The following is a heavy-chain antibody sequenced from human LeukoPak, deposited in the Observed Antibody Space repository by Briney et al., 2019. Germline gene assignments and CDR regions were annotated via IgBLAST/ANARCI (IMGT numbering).Heavy chain of an antibody. D-gene: IGHD3-10*01. Sequence: ASVTVSCKVSGYTLTELSMHWVRQAPGKGLEWMGRFDPEDGETIYAQKFQGRVTMTADTSTDTVYMELSSLRSEDTAVYYCATEGKMVRGVYTDYWGQGTLVTVSS. CDR1: GYTLTELS. CDR2: FDPEDGET. CDR3: ATEGKMVRGVYTDY. V-gene: IGHV1-24*01. J-gene: IGHJ4*02.